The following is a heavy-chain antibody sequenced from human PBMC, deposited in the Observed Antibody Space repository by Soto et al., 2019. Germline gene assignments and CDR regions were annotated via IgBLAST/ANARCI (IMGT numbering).Heavy chain of an antibody. CDR3: AGERELMYAPYDAFNI. CDR1: GFALDTYA. J-gene: IGHJ3*02. Sequence: EEQLVESGGGLVQPGGSLRLSCISSGFALDTYAMSWVRQAPGKALEWISYIGTGGDRIYYADSVKGRFTISRDNASNSLYLQMSGLRDDDTALYYCAGERELMYAPYDAFNIWGQGTLVTVSS. CDR2: IGTGGDRI. D-gene: IGHD2-8*01. V-gene: IGHV3-48*03.